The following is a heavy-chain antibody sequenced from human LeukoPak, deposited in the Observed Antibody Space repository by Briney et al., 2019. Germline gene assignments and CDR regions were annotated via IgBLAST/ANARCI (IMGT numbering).Heavy chain of an antibody. CDR3: ARDSRVPYSSGWYFGSQFDP. J-gene: IGHJ5*02. CDR1: GFTFSSYG. Sequence: GGSLRLSCAASGFTFSSYGMPWVRQAPGKGLEWVAVIWYDGSNKYYADSVKGRFTISRDNSKNTLYLQMNSLRAEDTAVYYCARDSRVPYSSGWYFGSQFDPWGQGTLVTVSS. V-gene: IGHV3-33*01. CDR2: IWYDGSNK. D-gene: IGHD6-19*01.